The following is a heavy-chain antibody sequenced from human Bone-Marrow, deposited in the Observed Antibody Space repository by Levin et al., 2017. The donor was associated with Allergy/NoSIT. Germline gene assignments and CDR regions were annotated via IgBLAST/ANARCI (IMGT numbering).Heavy chain of an antibody. V-gene: IGHV3-48*04. CDR2: ISSSSSTI. CDR1: GFTLSSYS. D-gene: IGHD4-17*01. CDR3: ARITTVTTIY. Sequence: GESLKISCAASGFTLSSYSMNWVRQAPGKGLEWVSYISSSSSTIYYADSVKGRFTISRDNAKNSLYLQMNSLRAEDTAVYYCARITTVTTIYWGQGTLVTVSS. J-gene: IGHJ4*02.